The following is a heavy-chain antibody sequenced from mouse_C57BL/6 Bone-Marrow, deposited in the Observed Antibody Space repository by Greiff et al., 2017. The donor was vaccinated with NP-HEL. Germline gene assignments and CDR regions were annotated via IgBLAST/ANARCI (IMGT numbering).Heavy chain of an antibody. D-gene: IGHD1-1*01. Sequence: QVQLQQPGAELVMPGASVKLSCKASGYTFTSYWMHWVKQRPGQGLEWIGEIDPSDSYTNYNQKFKGKSTLTVDKSSSTAYMQLSSLTSEDSAVYYCAREAYYGSRRYAMDYWGQGTSVTVSS. CDR3: AREAYYGSRRYAMDY. CDR1: GYTFTSYW. V-gene: IGHV1-69*01. CDR2: IDPSDSYT. J-gene: IGHJ4*01.